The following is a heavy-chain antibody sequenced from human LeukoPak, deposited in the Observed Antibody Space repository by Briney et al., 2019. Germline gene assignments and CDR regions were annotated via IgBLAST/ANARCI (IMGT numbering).Heavy chain of an antibody. J-gene: IGHJ3*02. D-gene: IGHD2-8*01. CDR1: GFTFSSYW. CDR2: IKQDGSEK. CDR3: ARDYVLMVYAGDAFDI. Sequence: GGSLRLSCAASGFTFSSYWMSWVRQVPGKGLEWVANIKQDGSEKYYVDSVKGRFTISRDNAKNSLYLQMNSLRAEDTAVYYCARDYVLMVYAGDAFDIWGQGTMVTVSS. V-gene: IGHV3-7*03.